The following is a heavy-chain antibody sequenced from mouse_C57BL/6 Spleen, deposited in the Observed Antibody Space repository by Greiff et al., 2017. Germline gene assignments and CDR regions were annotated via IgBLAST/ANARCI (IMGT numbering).Heavy chain of an antibody. J-gene: IGHJ4*01. CDR1: GYTFTSYW. Sequence: QVQLQQPGAELVKPGASVKLSCTASGYTFTSYWMHWVKQRPGRGLEWIGRIDPNSGGTKYNEKFQGKATLTVDKPSSTAYMQLSSLTSEDSAVYYGALYYYGSSYCAMDYWGQGTSVTVSS. V-gene: IGHV1-72*01. CDR3: ALYYYGSSYCAMDY. CDR2: IDPNSGGT. D-gene: IGHD1-1*01.